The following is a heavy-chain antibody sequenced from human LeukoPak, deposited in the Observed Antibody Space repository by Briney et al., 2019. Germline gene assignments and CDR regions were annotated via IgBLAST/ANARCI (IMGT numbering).Heavy chain of an antibody. CDR3: ARGRTMDGSTPPFEI. J-gene: IGHJ3*02. D-gene: IGHD4/OR15-4a*01. CDR1: GYTFTGYY. CDR2: INPNSGGT. V-gene: IGHV1-2*02. Sequence: ASVKVSYKASGYTFTGYYMHWVRQAPGQGLEWMGWINPNSGGTNYAQKFQGRVTMTRDTSISTAYMELSRLRSDDTAVYYCARGRTMDGSTPPFEIWGQGTMVTVSS.